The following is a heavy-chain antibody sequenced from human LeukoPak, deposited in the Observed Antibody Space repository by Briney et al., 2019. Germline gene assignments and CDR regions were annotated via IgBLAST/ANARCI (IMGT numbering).Heavy chain of an antibody. Sequence: SVKVSCKASGGTFSSYAISWVRQAPGQGLEWMGGIIPIFGTANYAQKFQGRVTITTDESTSTAYMELNSLRAEDTAVYYCAAVDDWPKRRDVVENYWGQGTLVTVSS. D-gene: IGHD2-15*01. CDR3: AAVDDWPKRRDVVENY. CDR2: IIPIFGTA. CDR1: GGTFSSYA. V-gene: IGHV1-69*05. J-gene: IGHJ4*02.